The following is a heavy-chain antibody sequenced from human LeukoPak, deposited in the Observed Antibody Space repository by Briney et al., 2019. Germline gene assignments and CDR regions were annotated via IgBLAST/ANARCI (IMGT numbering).Heavy chain of an antibody. CDR1: GFTFSSYS. J-gene: IGHJ4*02. D-gene: IGHD4-23*01. V-gene: IGHV3-21*01. CDR2: ISSSSSYI. Sequence: GGSLTLSCAASGFTFSSYSMNWVRQAPGKGLEWVSSISSSSSYIYYADSVKGRFTISRDNAKNSLYMQMNSLRAEDTAVYYCARDDGGNDRFDYWGQGTLVTVSS. CDR3: ARDDGGNDRFDY.